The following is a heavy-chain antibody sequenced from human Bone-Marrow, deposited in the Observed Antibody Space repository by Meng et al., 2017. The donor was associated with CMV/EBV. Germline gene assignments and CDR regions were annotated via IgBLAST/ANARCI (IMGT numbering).Heavy chain of an antibody. Sequence: GESLKISCAASGFTFSNAWMSWVRQAPGKGLEWVGRIKSKTDGGTTDYAAPVKGRFTISRDDSKNTLYLQMNSLKTEDTAVYYCVSELQFTYFDYWGQGTLVTISS. CDR3: VSELQFTYFDY. CDR2: IKSKTDGGTT. J-gene: IGHJ4*02. CDR1: GFTFSNAW. V-gene: IGHV3-15*01. D-gene: IGHD5-24*01.